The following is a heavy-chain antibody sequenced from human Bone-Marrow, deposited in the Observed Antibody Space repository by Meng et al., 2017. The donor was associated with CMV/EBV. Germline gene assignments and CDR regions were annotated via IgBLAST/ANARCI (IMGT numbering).Heavy chain of an antibody. V-gene: IGHV1-18*01. J-gene: IGHJ4*02. CDR3: ARDAGWGSDY. CDR2: IGSYNGNT. Sequence: KVSCKASVYSFSNSGITWVRQAPGQGLEWMGWIGSYNGNTNYAQKFQDRVTMTTDASTSTAYMELRSLRSDDTALYYCARDAGWGSDYWGQGILVTVSS. D-gene: IGHD3-16*01. CDR1: VYSFSNSG.